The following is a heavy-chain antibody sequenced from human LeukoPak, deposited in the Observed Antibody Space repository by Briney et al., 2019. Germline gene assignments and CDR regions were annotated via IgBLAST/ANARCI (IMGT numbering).Heavy chain of an antibody. CDR1: GFTFSTYA. J-gene: IGHJ5*02. CDR3: AKDPRGGVCSSVSCLNWFDP. Sequence: PGGSLRLSCVASGFTFSTYAVTWVRQAPGKGLEWVATISGSGGSTFYADSVKGRFTISRDNSKNTLYLQMNSLRVDDTALYYCAKDPRGGVCSSVSCLNWFDPWGQGTLVTVSS. D-gene: IGHD2-15*01. CDR2: ISGSGGST. V-gene: IGHV3-23*01.